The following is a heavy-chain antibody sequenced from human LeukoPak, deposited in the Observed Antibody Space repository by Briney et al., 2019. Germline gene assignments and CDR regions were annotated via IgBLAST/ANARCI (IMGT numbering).Heavy chain of an antibody. J-gene: IGHJ5*02. V-gene: IGHV4-38-2*01. CDR2: MYHSGST. CDR3: ARLLVGATFWFDP. CDR1: GYSISSGYY. D-gene: IGHD1-26*01. Sequence: SETLSLTCAVSGYSISSGYYWGWIRQPPGKGLEWIGSMYHSGSTYYNPSLKSRVTISVDTSKNQFSLKLSSVTAADTAVYYCARLLVGATFWFDPWGQGTLVTVSS.